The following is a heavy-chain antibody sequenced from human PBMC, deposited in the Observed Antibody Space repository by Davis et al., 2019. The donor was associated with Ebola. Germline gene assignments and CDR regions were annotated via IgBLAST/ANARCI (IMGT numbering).Heavy chain of an antibody. CDR3: ARALEDYYDSSGYLSCAFDI. V-gene: IGHV1-69*13. J-gene: IGHJ3*02. CDR2: IIPIFGTA. CDR1: GGTFSSYA. D-gene: IGHD3-22*01. Sequence: SVKVSCKASGGTFSSYAISWVRQAPGQGLEWMGGIIPIFGTANYAQKFQGRVTITADESTSTAYMELSSLRSEDTAVYYCARALEDYYDSSGYLSCAFDIWGQGTMVTVSS.